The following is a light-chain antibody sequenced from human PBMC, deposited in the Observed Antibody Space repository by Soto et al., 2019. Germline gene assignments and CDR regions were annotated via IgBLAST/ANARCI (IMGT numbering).Light chain of an antibody. Sequence: SYELTQTSSVSVAPGQTARISCGGNNIGGKSVHWYQQKPGQAPVVVVYDDSDRPSGIPERFSGSNSGNTASLTISGLQAEDEADYYCCSYTGISTPSYVFGTGTKVTVL. CDR3: CSYTGISTPSYV. J-gene: IGLJ1*01. CDR1: NIGGKS. V-gene: IGLV3-21*02. CDR2: DDS.